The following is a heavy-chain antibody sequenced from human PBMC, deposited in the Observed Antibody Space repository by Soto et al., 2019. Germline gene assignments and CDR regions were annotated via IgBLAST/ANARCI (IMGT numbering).Heavy chain of an antibody. J-gene: IGHJ6*03. CDR2: IIPIFGTA. V-gene: IGHV1-69*13. Sequence: ASVKVSCKASGGTFSSYAISWVRQAPGQGLEWMGGIIPIFGTANYAQKFQGRVTITADESTSTAYMELSSLRSEDTAVYYCARGPYSNYYYYYMDVWGKGTMVTVSS. CDR3: ARGPYSNYYYYYMDV. CDR1: GGTFSSYA. D-gene: IGHD4-4*01.